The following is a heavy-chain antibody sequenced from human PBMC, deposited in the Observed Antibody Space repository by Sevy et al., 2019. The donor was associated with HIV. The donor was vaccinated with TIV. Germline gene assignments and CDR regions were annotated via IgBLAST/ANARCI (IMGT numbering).Heavy chain of an antibody. V-gene: IGHV4-59*01. J-gene: IGHJ6*02. Sequence: SETLSLTCSVSGVSISGYYWSWIRQPPGKGLEWFGYIYYNGRINYKPSLKSRVPISVETSKNQFSLKVNSVTAADTAGYYCARSYSEYYYGMDVWGQGTTVTVSS. CDR2: IYYNGRI. D-gene: IGHD4-4*01. CDR3: ARSYSEYYYGMDV. CDR1: GVSISGYY.